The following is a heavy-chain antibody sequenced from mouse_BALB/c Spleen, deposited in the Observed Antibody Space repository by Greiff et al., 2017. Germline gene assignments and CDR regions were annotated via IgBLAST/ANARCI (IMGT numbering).Heavy chain of an antibody. CDR2: IDPTNGNT. D-gene: IGHD1-1*01. CDR1: GFNIKDTY. J-gene: IGHJ4*01. V-gene: IGHV14-3*02. Sequence: EVQLQQSGAELVKPGASVKLSCTASGFNIKDTYMHWVKQRPEQGLEWIGRIDPTNGNTKYDPKFQGKATITADTSSNTAYLQLSSLTSEDTAVYYCARGPHYYGSSYYYAMDYWGQGTSVTVSS. CDR3: ARGPHYYGSSYYYAMDY.